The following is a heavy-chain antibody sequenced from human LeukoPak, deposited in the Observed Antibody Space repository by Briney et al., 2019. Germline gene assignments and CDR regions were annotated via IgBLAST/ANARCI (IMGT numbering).Heavy chain of an antibody. Sequence: SETLSLTCTVSGDSVGRAYWSWIRLPPRRGLEWIGYVYYSESATYSPSLTSRVTISLDTSRNQFFLDMTSVPAADTPVYYYARHGNRWYGEYRCPYKWFDLWGQGTLVTVSS. J-gene: IGHJ5*02. CDR1: GDSVGRAY. D-gene: IGHD2/OR15-2a*01. CDR2: VYYSESA. V-gene: IGHV4-59*08. CDR3: ARHGNRWYGEYRCPYKWFDL.